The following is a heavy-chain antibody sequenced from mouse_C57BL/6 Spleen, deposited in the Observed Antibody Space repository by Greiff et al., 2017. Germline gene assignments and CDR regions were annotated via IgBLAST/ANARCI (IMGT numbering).Heavy chain of an antibody. CDR3: AREDSELTGDY. CDR1: GYAFSSYW. Sequence: QVQLQQSGAELVKPGASVKISCKASGYAFSSYWMNWVKQRPGQGLEWIGEIYPGDGDTNYNGKFKGKATLTADTSSSTAYMQLSSLTSEVSAVYFCAREDSELTGDYWGQGTTLTVSS. J-gene: IGHJ2*01. V-gene: IGHV1-80*01. CDR2: IYPGDGDT. D-gene: IGHD2-13*01.